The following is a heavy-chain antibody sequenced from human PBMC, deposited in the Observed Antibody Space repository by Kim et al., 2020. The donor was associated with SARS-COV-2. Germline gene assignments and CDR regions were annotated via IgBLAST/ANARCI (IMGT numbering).Heavy chain of an antibody. CDR2: ISYDGSNK. Sequence: GGSLRLSCAASGFTFSSYGMHWVRQAPGKGLEWVAVISYDGSNKYYADSVKGRFTISRDNSKNTLYLQMNSLRAEDTAVYYCAKDKYYDYVWGSMDVWG. V-gene: IGHV3-30*18. D-gene: IGHD3-16*01. CDR3: AKDKYYDYVWGSMDV. J-gene: IGHJ6*02. CDR1: GFTFSSYG.